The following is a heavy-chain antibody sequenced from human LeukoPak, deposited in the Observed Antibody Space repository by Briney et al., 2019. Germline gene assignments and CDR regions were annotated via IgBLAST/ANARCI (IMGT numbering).Heavy chain of an antibody. V-gene: IGHV4-34*01. J-gene: IGHJ4*02. CDR3: TRMATGHDY. CDR1: GVSFDDYY. Sequence: SETLSLTCAVSGVSFDDYYWAWVRQTPGKGLEWIGEINHSGYTNDTPSLKSRVTLSIDTSRKQFSLNLRSVTVADAGTYYCTRMATGHDYWGQGTLVTVSS. D-gene: IGHD5-12*01. CDR2: INHSGYT.